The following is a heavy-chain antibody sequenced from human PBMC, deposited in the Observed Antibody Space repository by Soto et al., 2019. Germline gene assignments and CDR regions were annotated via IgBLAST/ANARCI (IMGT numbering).Heavy chain of an antibody. J-gene: IGHJ6*02. CDR2: INHSGST. Sequence: SLSSAVYGAFSSGYNWSGLREPPGKGLEWFGEINHSGSTNYNPSLKSRVTISVDTSKNQFSLKLSSVTAADTAVYYCARAWYYDFWSGFDEGYYYGMDVWGQGTTVT. CDR3: ARAWYYDFWSGFDEGYYYGMDV. CDR1: GAFSSGYN. V-gene: IGHV4-34*01. D-gene: IGHD3-3*01.